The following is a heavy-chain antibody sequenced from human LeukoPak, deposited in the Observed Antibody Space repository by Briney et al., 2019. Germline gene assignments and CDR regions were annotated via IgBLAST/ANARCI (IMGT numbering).Heavy chain of an antibody. CDR2: IYYSRST. CDR3: ARTVAAAGISRWGYFDY. CDR1: GGSISSYY. V-gene: IGHV4-59*08. J-gene: IGHJ4*02. D-gene: IGHD6-13*01. Sequence: SQTLSLTCTVSGGSISSYYWSWIRQPPGKGLERIGYIYYSRSTNYNPSLKSRVTISVDTSKNQFSLKLSSVTAADTAVYYCARTVAAAGISRWGYFDYWGQGTLVTVSS.